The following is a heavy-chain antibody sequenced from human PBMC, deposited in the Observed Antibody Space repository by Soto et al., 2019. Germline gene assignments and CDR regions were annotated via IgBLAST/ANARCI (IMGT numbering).Heavy chain of an antibody. CDR2: TYYRSKWYN. Sequence: SQTLSLTCAISGDSVSSNSAACNWIRQSPSRGLEWLGRTYYRSKWYNDYAVSVKSRITINPDTSKNQFYLQLNYVTHEDAAVYYCARGVPYYYYGMDVWGQGTTATVSS. V-gene: IGHV6-1*01. CDR1: GDSVSSNSAA. J-gene: IGHJ6*02. CDR3: ARGVPYYYYGMDV.